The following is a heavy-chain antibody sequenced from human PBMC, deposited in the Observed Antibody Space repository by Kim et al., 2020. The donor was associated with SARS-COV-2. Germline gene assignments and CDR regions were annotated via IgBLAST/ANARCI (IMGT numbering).Heavy chain of an antibody. D-gene: IGHD6-19*01. J-gene: IGHJ4*02. Sequence: NYAQKLQGRVTMTTDTSTSTAYMELRSLRSDDTAVYYCARSAFGWYYFDYWGQGTLVTVSS. V-gene: IGHV1-18*01. CDR3: ARSAFGWYYFDY.